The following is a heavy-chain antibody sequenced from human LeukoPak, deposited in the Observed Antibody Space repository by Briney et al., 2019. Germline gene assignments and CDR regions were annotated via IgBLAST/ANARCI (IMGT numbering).Heavy chain of an antibody. CDR1: GGSISSSSYY. CDR2: IYYSGST. D-gene: IGHD3-22*01. J-gene: IGHJ4*01. V-gene: IGHV4-39*01. Sequence: SETLSLTCTVSGGSISSSSYYWGWIRQPPGKGLEWIGSIYYSGSTYYNPSLKSRVTISVDTSKNQFSLKLSSVTAADTAVYYCAIPQEYYENSIYYDFEYWGDGTLVTVSS. CDR3: AIPQEYYENSIYYDFEY.